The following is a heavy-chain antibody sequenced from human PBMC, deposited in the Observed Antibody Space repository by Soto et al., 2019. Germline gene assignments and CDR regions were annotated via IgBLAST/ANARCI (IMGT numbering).Heavy chain of an antibody. CDR3: ANGRRRGYSSGWYSLYYYGMDV. J-gene: IGHJ6*02. D-gene: IGHD6-19*01. CDR1: GFTFSSYG. CDR2: ISYDGSNK. V-gene: IGHV3-30*18. Sequence: GGSLRLSCAASGFTFSSYGMHWVRQAPGKGLEWVAVISYDGSNKYYADSVKGRFTISRDNSKNTLYLQMNSLRAEDTAVYYCANGRRRGYSSGWYSLYYYGMDVWGQGTTVTVSS.